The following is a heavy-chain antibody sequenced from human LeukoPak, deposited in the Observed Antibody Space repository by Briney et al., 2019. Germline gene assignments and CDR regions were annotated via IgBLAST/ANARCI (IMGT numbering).Heavy chain of an antibody. CDR3: VKDSSATWFGGDSK. J-gene: IGHJ4*02. CDR1: GLSFSYYG. Sequence: QTGGSLRLSCVTSGLSFSYYGLHWVRQAPGKGLEWVSLISTDPTNKKYAESVKGRFTISRDNSKNTLYLQMKSLRVEDTAMYYCVKDSSATWFGGDSKWGQGTLVTVSS. D-gene: IGHD3-10*01. CDR2: ISTDPTNK. V-gene: IGHV3-30*02.